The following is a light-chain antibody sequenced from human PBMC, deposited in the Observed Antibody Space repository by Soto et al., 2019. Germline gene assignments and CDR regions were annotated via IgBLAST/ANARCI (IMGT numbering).Light chain of an antibody. J-gene: IGLJ2*01. CDR1: SSNIANNF. CDR3: GTWDSSLSAGV. CDR2: DNN. V-gene: IGLV1-51*01. Sequence: QSVLTQPPSVSAAPGQKVTISCAGSSSNIANNFVSWYQQLPGTAPKLLIYDNNKRPSEIPDRFSGSKSGTSATLGITGLQTGDEADYYCGTWDSSLSAGVFGGGTKVTVL.